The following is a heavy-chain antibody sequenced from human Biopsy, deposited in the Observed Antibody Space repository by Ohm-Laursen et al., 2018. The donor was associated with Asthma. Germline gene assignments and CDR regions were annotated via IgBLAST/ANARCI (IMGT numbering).Heavy chain of an antibody. CDR1: GFSFDDCA. CDR3: ARSADYYDSTDYLDF. J-gene: IGHJ4*01. CDR2: ISWNSGNI. Sequence: SLRLSCAATGFSFDDCAMHWVRQAPGKGLEWVSSISWNSGNIDYADSVKGRFTISRDNAKNSLYLQMQSLRPEDTAFYYCARSADYYDSTDYLDFWGRGTLVTVSS. V-gene: IGHV3-9*01. D-gene: IGHD3-22*01.